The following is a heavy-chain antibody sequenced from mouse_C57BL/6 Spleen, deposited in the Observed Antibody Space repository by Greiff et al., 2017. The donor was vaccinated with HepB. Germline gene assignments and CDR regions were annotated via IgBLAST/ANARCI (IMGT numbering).Heavy chain of an antibody. D-gene: IGHD1-1*01. Sequence: VQLQQPGAELVKPGASVKLSCKASGYTFTSYWMHWVKQRPGQGLEWIGMIHPNSGSTNYNEKFKSKATLTVDKSSSTAYMQLSSLTSEDSAVYYCARDGNYGSSYYFDYWGQGTTLTVSS. J-gene: IGHJ2*01. CDR1: GYTFTSYW. V-gene: IGHV1-64*01. CDR2: IHPNSGST. CDR3: ARDGNYGSSYYFDY.